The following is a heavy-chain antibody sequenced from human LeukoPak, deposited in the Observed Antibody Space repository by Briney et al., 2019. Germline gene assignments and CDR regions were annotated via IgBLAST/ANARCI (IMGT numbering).Heavy chain of an antibody. CDR1: GFTFSSYG. V-gene: IGHV3-30*18. J-gene: IGHJ4*02. Sequence: GGSLRLSCAASGFTFSSYGMHWVRQAPGKGLEWVAVISYDGSNKYYADPVKGRFTISRDNSKNTLYLQMNSLRAEDTAVYYCAKDKSGGYSYGGFDYWGQGTLVTVSS. CDR2: ISYDGSNK. CDR3: AKDKSGGYSYGGFDY. D-gene: IGHD5-18*01.